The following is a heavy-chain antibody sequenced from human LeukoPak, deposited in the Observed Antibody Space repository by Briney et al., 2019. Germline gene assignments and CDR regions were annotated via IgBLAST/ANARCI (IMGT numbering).Heavy chain of an antibody. V-gene: IGHV3-53*01. CDR1: GFTVSGNC. Sequence: PGGSLRLSCAASGFTVSGNCMTWVRQAPGKGLEWVSLIYSGGNTYYADSVKGRFTISRDNSKNTLYLQMNSLRAEDTALYYCASRPRGDYAVFDCWGQGTLVTVSS. CDR2: IYSGGNT. D-gene: IGHD4-17*01. J-gene: IGHJ4*02. CDR3: ASRPRGDYAVFDC.